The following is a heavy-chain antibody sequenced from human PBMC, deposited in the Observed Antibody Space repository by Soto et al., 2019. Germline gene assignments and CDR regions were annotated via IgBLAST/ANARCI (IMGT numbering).Heavy chain of an antibody. CDR3: ARDGDK. CDR1: GGPVSSGSYH. D-gene: IGHD7-27*01. V-gene: IGHV4-61*01. J-gene: IGHJ4*02. CDR2: IYYSGST. Sequence: SETLSLTCTVSGGPVSSGSYHWSWIRQPPGKGLEWIGYIYYSGSTNYNPSLKSRVTISVDTSKNQFSLNLSSVTTADTAVYYCARDGDKWGQGTLVTVSS.